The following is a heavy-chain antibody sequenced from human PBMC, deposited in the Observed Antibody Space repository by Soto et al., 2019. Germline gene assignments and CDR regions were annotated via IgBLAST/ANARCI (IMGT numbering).Heavy chain of an antibody. D-gene: IGHD3-10*01. CDR2: IYYSGST. J-gene: IGHJ4*02. CDR1: GGSISSGDYY. V-gene: IGHV4-30-4*01. CDR3: ARVGGFGATTIDY. Sequence: QVQLQESGPGLVKPSQTLSLTCTVSGGSISSGDYYWSWIRQPPGKGLEWIGYIYYSGSTYYKPSLKSRITISVDTPKNPFSLKLSSVTAADTAVYYCARVGGFGATTIDYWGQGTLVTVSS.